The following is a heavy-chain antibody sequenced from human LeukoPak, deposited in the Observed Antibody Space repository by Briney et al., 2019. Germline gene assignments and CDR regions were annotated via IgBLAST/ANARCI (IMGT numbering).Heavy chain of an antibody. CDR1: GGSISSYY. CDR3: GRMWEGSASGQQLAIFDY. Sequence: SETLSLTCTVSGGSISSYYWSWIRQPAGKGLEWIGRIYTSGSTNYNPSLKSRVTMSVDTSKNQFSLKLSSVTAADTAVYYCGRMWEGSASGQQLAIFDYWGQGTLVTVSS. D-gene: IGHD6-13*01. V-gene: IGHV4-4*07. J-gene: IGHJ4*02. CDR2: IYTSGST.